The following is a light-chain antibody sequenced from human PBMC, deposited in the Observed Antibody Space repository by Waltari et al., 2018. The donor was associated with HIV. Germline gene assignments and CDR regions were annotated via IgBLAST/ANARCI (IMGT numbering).Light chain of an antibody. CDR3: CSYTTSDTWV. CDR2: EVT. J-gene: IGLJ3*02. CDR1: SSDVGHYNL. V-gene: IGLV2-14*01. Sequence: QSTLTQPASVSGSPGQSITISCPGTSSDVGHYNLVSWYQQHPGKAPKLIVFEVTNRPSGLSSRFSGSKSDNTASLTISGLQAEDEADYYCCSYTTSDTWVFGGGTKLTVL.